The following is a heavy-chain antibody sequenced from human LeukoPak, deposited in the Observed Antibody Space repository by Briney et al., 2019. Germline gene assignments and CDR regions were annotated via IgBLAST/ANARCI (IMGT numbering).Heavy chain of an antibody. CDR2: IIPIFGTA. Sequence: GASVKVSCKASGGTFSSYAISWVRQAPGQGLEWMGGIIPIFGTANYAQKFQGRVTITADESTSTAYMELSSLRSEDTAVYYCARDRRPGIAAAGTPFDYWGQGTLVTVSS. CDR3: ARDRRPGIAAAGTPFDY. J-gene: IGHJ4*02. D-gene: IGHD6-13*01. CDR1: GGTFSSYA. V-gene: IGHV1-69*01.